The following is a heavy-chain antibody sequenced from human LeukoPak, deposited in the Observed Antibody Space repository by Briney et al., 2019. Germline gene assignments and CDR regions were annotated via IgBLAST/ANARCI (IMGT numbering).Heavy chain of an antibody. Sequence: GGSLRLSCAASGFTFSSYGMHWVRQAPGKGLEWVAVIPYDGSNKYYADSVKGRFTISRDNSKNTLYLQVNSLRAEDTAVYYCAKDKLRSSYYFDYWGQGTLVTVSS. D-gene: IGHD2/OR15-2a*01. CDR1: GFTFSSYG. V-gene: IGHV3-30*18. J-gene: IGHJ4*02. CDR3: AKDKLRSSYYFDY. CDR2: IPYDGSNK.